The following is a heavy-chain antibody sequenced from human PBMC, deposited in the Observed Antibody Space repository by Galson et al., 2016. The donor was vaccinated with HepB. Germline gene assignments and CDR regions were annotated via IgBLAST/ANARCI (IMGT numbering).Heavy chain of an antibody. V-gene: IGHV1-2*02. CDR2: INPNSGGT. CDR1: GYSFTGYF. J-gene: IGHJ4*02. D-gene: IGHD3-10*01. Sequence: SVTVSCKASGYSFTGYFIHWPRQAPGQGLEWMGWINPNSGGTNYKRRFLGRVTMTRDTSINTSYMELTSLRSADTAGYYCAGDMIWLYGSGIYSLFDYWGQGALVTVSS. CDR3: AGDMIWLYGSGIYSLFDY.